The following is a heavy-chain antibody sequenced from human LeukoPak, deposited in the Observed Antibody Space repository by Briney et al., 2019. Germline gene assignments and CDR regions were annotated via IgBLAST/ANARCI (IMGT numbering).Heavy chain of an antibody. J-gene: IGHJ2*01. Sequence: SETLSLTCVVSGGSLSGYYWGWIRQPPGKGLEWIGEIHHTGATTSNPSLKSRVSLSLDTSRNQLSLRLISVTAADMGLYFCARGLDKTFWYFDLWGRGTLVTVSS. V-gene: IGHV4-34*01. CDR1: GGSLSGYY. D-gene: IGHD3-9*01. CDR3: ARGLDKTFWYFDL. CDR2: IHHTGAT.